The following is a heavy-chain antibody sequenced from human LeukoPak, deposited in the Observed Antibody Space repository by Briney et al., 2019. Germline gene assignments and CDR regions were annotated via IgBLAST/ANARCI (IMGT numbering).Heavy chain of an antibody. CDR2: MSRSDDGR. J-gene: IGHJ5*02. D-gene: IGHD3-10*01. Sequence: GGPLRLSCVTSGFSFSSYAMSWVRPAPGRGREWVSAMSRSDDGRYYAASVRGRFTISRDTSRSTLYLQMNSVRAEDAGVDYCARDSNYHGSGTGWFNPWGQGTLVTVSS. CDR1: GFSFSSYA. V-gene: IGHV3-23*01. CDR3: ARDSNYHGSGTGWFNP.